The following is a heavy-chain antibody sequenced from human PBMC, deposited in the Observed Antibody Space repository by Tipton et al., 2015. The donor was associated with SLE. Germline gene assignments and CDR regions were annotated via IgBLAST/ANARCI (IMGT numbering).Heavy chain of an antibody. J-gene: IGHJ3*02. CDR3: AKDKDPYYYDSSGYTHAFDI. Sequence: RSLRLSCAASGFTFDDYGMSWVRQAPGKGLEWVSGISWNSGSIGYADSVKGRFTISRDNAKNSLYLQMNSLRAEDTALYYCAKDKDPYYYDSSGYTHAFDIWGQGTMVTVSS. CDR2: ISWNSGSI. CDR1: GFTFDDYG. D-gene: IGHD3-22*01. V-gene: IGHV3-9*01.